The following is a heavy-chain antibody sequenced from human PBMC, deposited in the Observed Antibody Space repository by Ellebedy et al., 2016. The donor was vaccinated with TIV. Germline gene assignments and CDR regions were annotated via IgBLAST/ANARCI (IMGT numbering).Heavy chain of an antibody. J-gene: IGHJ4*02. CDR2: ISYDGSNK. Sequence: GESLKISCAASGFTFSTYAIHWVRQAPGKGLEWVAVISYDGSNKFYADSVKGRFTISRDNSNHTLYLQMNSLRDEDTAVYYCARDENYGAEVIDYWGQGTLVTVSS. CDR1: GFTFSTYA. D-gene: IGHD4-17*01. CDR3: ARDENYGAEVIDY. V-gene: IGHV3-30-3*01.